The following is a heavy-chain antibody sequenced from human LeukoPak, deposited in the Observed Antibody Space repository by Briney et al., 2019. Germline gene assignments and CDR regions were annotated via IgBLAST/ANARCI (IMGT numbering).Heavy chain of an antibody. CDR1: GGSISSGDYY. Sequence: SETLSLTCTVSGGSISSGDYYWSWIRQPPGKGLEWIGYIYYSGSTNYNPSLKSRVTISVDTSKNQFSLKLSSVTAADTAVYYCARETYSGSYYLDYWGQGTLVTVSS. CDR2: IYYSGST. J-gene: IGHJ4*02. V-gene: IGHV4-61*08. CDR3: ARETYSGSYYLDY. D-gene: IGHD1-26*01.